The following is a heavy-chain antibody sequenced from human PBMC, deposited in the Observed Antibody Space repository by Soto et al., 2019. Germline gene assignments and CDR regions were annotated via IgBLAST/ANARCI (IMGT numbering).Heavy chain of an antibody. V-gene: IGHV4-31*03. Sequence: SETLSLTCTVSGGSIYTGGFYWSWIRQLPGKGLEWLGYIYYTGSTQYTPSLKSRLSISTDTSDNQFSLRLNSVTAADTAVYYCAASLVTSRARVDYWGQGTPVTVSS. D-gene: IGHD1-26*01. J-gene: IGHJ4*02. CDR3: AASLVTSRARVDY. CDR2: IYYTGST. CDR1: GGSIYTGGFY.